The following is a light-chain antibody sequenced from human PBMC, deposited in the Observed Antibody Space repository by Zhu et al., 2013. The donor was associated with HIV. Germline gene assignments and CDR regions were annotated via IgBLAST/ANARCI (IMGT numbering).Light chain of an antibody. CDR2: ANT. CDR3: SSYTSSSTLV. CDR1: SSNIGAGYD. J-gene: IGLJ2*01. V-gene: IGLV1-40*01. Sequence: QSVLTQPPSVSGAPGQRVTISCTGSSSNIGAGYDVNWYQQLPGTAPKLLIYANTNRPSGVPDRFSGSKSGTSASLAITGLQAEDEADYYCSSYTSSSTLVFGGGTKLTVL.